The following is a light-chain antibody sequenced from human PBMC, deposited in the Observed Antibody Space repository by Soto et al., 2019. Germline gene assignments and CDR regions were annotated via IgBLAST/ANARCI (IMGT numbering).Light chain of an antibody. CDR3: CSYAGGRTFVV. Sequence: QSALSQPASVSGSPGQSVTISCTGTISDIGSYNLVSWYHHHPGQAPKLVIYEVNKRPSVDSNRFSGSKSGNTASLTIAGLQPEDEGEYYCCSYAGGRTFVVFGGGTKVTVL. V-gene: IGLV2-23*02. J-gene: IGLJ3*02. CDR1: ISDIGSYNL. CDR2: EVN.